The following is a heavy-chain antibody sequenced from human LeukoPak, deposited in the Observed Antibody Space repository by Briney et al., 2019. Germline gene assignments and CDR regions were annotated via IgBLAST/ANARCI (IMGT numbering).Heavy chain of an antibody. J-gene: IGHJ6*03. Sequence: GASVKVSCKASGGTFSSYAINWVRQAPGQGLKWMGGIIPIFGTANYAQKFQGRVTITADEYTSTAYMELSRLRSDDTAVYYCARIRSGWLTRASGYYYYMDVWGKGTTVIVSS. D-gene: IGHD6-19*01. CDR2: IIPIFGTA. CDR1: GGTFSSYA. V-gene: IGHV1-69*13. CDR3: ARIRSGWLTRASGYYYYMDV.